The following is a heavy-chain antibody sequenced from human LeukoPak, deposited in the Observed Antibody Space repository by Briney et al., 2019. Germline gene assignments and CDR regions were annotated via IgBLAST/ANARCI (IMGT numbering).Heavy chain of an antibody. CDR2: MNQDGSGK. CDR3: ARDNDRKDDS. V-gene: IGHV3-7*01. J-gene: IGHJ5*02. Sequence: ESLRPSCAASGFTFSNYWMTWVRQAPGKGLEWVANMNQDGSGKYYVDSAKGRFAISRDNAKNSLYLQMNNLRAEDTAVYYCARDNDRKDDSWGQGTLVTVSS. D-gene: IGHD3-16*01. CDR1: GFTFSNYW.